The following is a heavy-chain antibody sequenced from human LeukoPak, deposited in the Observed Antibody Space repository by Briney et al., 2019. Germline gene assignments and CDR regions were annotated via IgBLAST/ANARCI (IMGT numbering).Heavy chain of an antibody. D-gene: IGHD2-15*01. CDR3: AKEYCSGGSCYSPSYYFDY. CDR2: IIPSGHTT. V-gene: IGHV3-23*01. CDR1: GFTFSSYG. J-gene: IGHJ4*02. Sequence: GGSLRLSCAASGFTFSSYGMHWVRQAPGKGLEWVSGIIPSGHTTYYADPVRGRFTISRDNSRNTLYLQMNSLRAEDTAVYYCAKEYCSGGSCYSPSYYFDYWGQGTLVTVSS.